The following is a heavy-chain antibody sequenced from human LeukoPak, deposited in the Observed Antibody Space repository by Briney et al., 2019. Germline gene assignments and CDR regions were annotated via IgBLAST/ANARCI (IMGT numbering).Heavy chain of an antibody. CDR2: IIGSVGST. CDR1: GFTFSSYA. Sequence: PGGSLRLSCAASGFTFSSYARSWVRHAPGKGLEWVSAIIGSVGSTYYAHSVKGRVTTSRDTSKNTLCLQMYSLRDQDTALYFCAKEVPLYDCPRKWFDPWGQGTLVTVSS. V-gene: IGHV3-23*01. CDR3: AKEVPLYDCPRKWFDP. D-gene: IGHD5/OR15-5a*01. J-gene: IGHJ5*02.